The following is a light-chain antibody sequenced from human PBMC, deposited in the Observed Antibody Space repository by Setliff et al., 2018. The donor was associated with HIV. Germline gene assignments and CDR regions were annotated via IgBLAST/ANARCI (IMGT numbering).Light chain of an antibody. CDR3: NSFASNSAYTPYV. CDR2: DVN. J-gene: IGLJ1*01. Sequence: QSVLTQPASVSGSPGQSITIPCTGTSSDIGRYNSVSWYQQKPGKAPKLLIFDVNNRPSGVSTRFSASKSGNTASLTISGPQPEDEADYYCNSFASNSAYTPYVFGTGTKVTVL. CDR1: SSDIGRYNS. V-gene: IGLV2-14*01.